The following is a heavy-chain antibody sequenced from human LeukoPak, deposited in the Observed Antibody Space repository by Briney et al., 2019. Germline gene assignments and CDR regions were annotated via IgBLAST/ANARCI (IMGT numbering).Heavy chain of an antibody. Sequence: GGSLRLSCAASGFTFSSYGMHWVRQAPDKGLEWVAFIRYDGSNKYYADSVKGRFTISRDNSKNTLYLQMNSLRAEDTAVYYCAKPWSGYYYYYMDVWGKGTTVTVSS. D-gene: IGHD3-3*01. J-gene: IGHJ6*03. V-gene: IGHV3-30*02. CDR1: GFTFSSYG. CDR3: AKPWSGYYYYYMDV. CDR2: IRYDGSNK.